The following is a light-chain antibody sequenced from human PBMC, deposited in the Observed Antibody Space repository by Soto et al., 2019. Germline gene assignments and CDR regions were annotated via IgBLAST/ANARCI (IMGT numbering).Light chain of an antibody. CDR1: QSVSSN. CDR2: GAS. CDR3: QQYDSSPPIT. Sequence: EIVISQSPSTLSVSHGERATFSCRASQSVSSNLAWYQQKPGQAPRLLIYGASTRATGIPARFSGSGSGTEFTLTISGLEPEDFAVYYCQQYDSSPPITFGQGTRLAIK. V-gene: IGKV3-15*01. J-gene: IGKJ5*01.